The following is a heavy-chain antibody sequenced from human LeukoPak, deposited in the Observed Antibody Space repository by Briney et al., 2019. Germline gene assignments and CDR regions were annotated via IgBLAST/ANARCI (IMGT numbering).Heavy chain of an antibody. J-gene: IGHJ4*02. CDR1: GGTFSSYA. Sequence: SVKVSCMASGGTFSSYAISWVRQAPGQGLEWMGGIIPIFGTANYAQKFQGRVTITADESTSTAYMELSSLRSEDTAVYYCARVKYCGGDCYSHFDYWGQGTLVTVSS. CDR2: IIPIFGTA. V-gene: IGHV1-69*13. D-gene: IGHD2-21*01. CDR3: ARVKYCGGDCYSHFDY.